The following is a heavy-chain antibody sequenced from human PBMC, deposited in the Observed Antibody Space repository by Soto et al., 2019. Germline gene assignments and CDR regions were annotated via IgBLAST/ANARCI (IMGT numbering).Heavy chain of an antibody. Sequence: SETLSLTCTVSGGSISSSSYYWGWIRQPPGKGLEWIGSIYYSGSTYYNPSLKSRVTISVDTSKNQFSLKLGSVTAADTAVYYCARGLRLPDAFDIWGQGTMVTVSS. J-gene: IGHJ3*02. D-gene: IGHD2-21*02. V-gene: IGHV4-39*01. CDR1: GGSISSSSYY. CDR3: ARGLRLPDAFDI. CDR2: IYYSGST.